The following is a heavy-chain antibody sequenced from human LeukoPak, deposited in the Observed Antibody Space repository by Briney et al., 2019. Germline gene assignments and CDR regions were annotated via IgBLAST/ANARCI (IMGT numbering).Heavy chain of an antibody. J-gene: IGHJ3*02. CDR3: ARPRYGSSWYAFDI. CDR1: GVTVSSNY. D-gene: IGHD6-13*01. Sequence: GGSLRLSCAASGVTVSSNYMSWVRQAPGKGLEWVSVIYSGGSTCYADSVKGRFTLSRDTSKNTLYLQMNSLRAEDTAVYYCARPRYGSSWYAFDIWGQGTIVTVSS. CDR2: IYSGGST. V-gene: IGHV3-53*01.